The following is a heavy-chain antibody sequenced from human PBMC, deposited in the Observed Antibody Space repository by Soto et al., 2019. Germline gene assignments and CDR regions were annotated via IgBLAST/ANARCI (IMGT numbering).Heavy chain of an antibody. J-gene: IGHJ4*02. D-gene: IGHD2-2*01. CDR1: GFTFRSYS. Sequence: WGSLRLSCAASGFTFRSYSMNWVRQAPGKGLEWVSYISSSSSTIYYADSVKGRFTISRDNAKNSLYLQMNSLRDEDTAVYYCAREGNLRYCSSTSCYHTPLFDYWGQGTLVTVSS. V-gene: IGHV3-48*02. CDR2: ISSSSSTI. CDR3: AREGNLRYCSSTSCYHTPLFDY.